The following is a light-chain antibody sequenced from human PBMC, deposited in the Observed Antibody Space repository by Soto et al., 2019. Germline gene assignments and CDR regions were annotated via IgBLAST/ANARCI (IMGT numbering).Light chain of an antibody. J-gene: IGLJ1*01. CDR3: SSYTSSSTPYV. V-gene: IGLV2-14*03. Sequence: QSALTQPASVSGSPGQSITISCTGTSSDVGDYNYVYWYQQHPGKAPKLMIYDVSNRPSGVSNRFSGSKSGNTASLTISGLQAEDEDDYFCSSYTSSSTPYVFGTGTKLTVL. CDR2: DVS. CDR1: SSDVGDYNY.